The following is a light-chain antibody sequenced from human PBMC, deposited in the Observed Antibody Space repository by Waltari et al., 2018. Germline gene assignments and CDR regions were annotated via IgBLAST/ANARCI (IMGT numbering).Light chain of an antibody. Sequence: EIVLTQSPGTLSLSPGERATLSCRASQSVSTTYLAWYQQKPGQAPSLLIYGASSRATGIPDRFSGSGSGTDFSLTISSLEPEDFAVYYCQQYDISPHTFGRGTKVEIK. CDR1: QSVSTTY. J-gene: IGKJ4*01. V-gene: IGKV3-20*01. CDR2: GAS. CDR3: QQYDISPHT.